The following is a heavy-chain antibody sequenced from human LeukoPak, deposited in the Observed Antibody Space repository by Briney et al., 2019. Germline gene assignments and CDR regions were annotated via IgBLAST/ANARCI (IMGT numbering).Heavy chain of an antibody. CDR1: GGSFSGYY. CDR2: INHSGST. Sequence: SETLSLTCAVYGGSFSGYYWSWIRQPPGKGLEWIGEINHSGSTNYNPSLKSRVTISVDTSKNQFSLKLSSVTAADTAVYYCARRGYYTPAGDYWGQGTLVTVPS. CDR3: ARRGYYTPAGDY. J-gene: IGHJ4*02. V-gene: IGHV4-34*01. D-gene: IGHD3-3*01.